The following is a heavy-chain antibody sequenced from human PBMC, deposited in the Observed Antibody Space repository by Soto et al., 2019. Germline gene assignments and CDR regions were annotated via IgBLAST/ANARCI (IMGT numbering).Heavy chain of an antibody. J-gene: IGHJ6*02. D-gene: IGHD3-3*01. CDR2: IIPIFGTA. CDR3: ARGALPIRICGVVHKYYYYYGMDV. CDR1: GGTFSSYA. V-gene: IGHV1-69*01. Sequence: QVQLVQSGAEVKKPGSSVKVSCKASGGTFSSYAISWVRQAPGQGLEWMGGIIPIFGTANYAQKFQGRVTITADDSTSTAYMELSSLRSEDTAVYYCARGALPIRICGVVHKYYYYYGMDVWGQGTTVTVSS.